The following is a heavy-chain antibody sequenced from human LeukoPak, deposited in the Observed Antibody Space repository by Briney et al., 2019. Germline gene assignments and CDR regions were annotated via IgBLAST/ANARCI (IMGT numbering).Heavy chain of an antibody. CDR2: MNPKSGYT. D-gene: IGHD7-27*01. Sequence: GASVKVSCKASGYTFTSYDINWVRQATGQGLEWMGWMNPKSGYTGFAQKFQGRVTMTRDTSISTAYMELGSLRSEDTAVYYCARVTGGIDYWGQGTLVTVSS. CDR1: GYTFTSYD. J-gene: IGHJ4*02. V-gene: IGHV1-8*01. CDR3: ARVTGGIDY.